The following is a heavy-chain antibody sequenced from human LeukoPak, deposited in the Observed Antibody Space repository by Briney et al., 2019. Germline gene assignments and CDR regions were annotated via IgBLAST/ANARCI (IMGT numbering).Heavy chain of an antibody. D-gene: IGHD5-12*01. Sequence: ASVTVSCKASGYTFTVYYMHWVRQAPGQGLEWMGWINTNSGGTTYAQIFQDRVTMTRDTSISTAYMELSRLRSDDTAVYYCARRLVDSNDGYDVWGQGTMVTLSS. CDR3: ARRLVDSNDGYDV. CDR1: GYTFTVYY. J-gene: IGHJ3*01. V-gene: IGHV1-2*02. CDR2: INTNSGGT.